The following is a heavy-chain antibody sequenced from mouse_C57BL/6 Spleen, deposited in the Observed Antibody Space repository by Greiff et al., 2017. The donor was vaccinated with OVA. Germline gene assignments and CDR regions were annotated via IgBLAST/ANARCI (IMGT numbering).Heavy chain of an antibody. CDR2: IYPGSGST. D-gene: IGHD2-3*01. Sequence: QVQLQQPGAELVKPGASVKMSCKASGYTFTSYWITWVKQRPGQGLEWIGDIYPGSGSTNYNEKFKSKATLTVDTSSSTAYMQLSSLTSEDSAVYYCARYWGWLPIFDYWGQGTTLTVSS. CDR3: ARYWGWLPIFDY. V-gene: IGHV1-55*01. CDR1: GYTFTSYW. J-gene: IGHJ2*01.